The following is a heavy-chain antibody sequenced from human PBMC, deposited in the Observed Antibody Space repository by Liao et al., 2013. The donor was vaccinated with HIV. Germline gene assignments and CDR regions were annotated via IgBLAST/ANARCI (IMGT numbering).Heavy chain of an antibody. Sequence: QVLLQESGPRLVKPSETLSLTCTVSGGSISTYYWSWVRQSPGRGLEWIGYIYYTGDTNRNPSLKSRVTMSVDTSKNQFSMMLKYVTAADTAIYFCARGRAWYFDLWGLAPWSLSPQ. CDR2: IYYTGDT. CDR1: GGSISTYY. CDR3: ARGRAWYFDL. J-gene: IGHJ2*01. V-gene: IGHV4-59*08. D-gene: IGHD3-10*01.